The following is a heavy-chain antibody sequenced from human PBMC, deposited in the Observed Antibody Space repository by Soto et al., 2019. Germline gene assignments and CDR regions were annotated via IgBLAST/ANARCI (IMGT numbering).Heavy chain of an antibody. Sequence: SGPTLVNPTETLTLTCNISGFSLTTGRMGVSWIRQAPGKALEWLANFFSDVERSYSPSLQRRLTLSSESSGTQVILSMTDMGPVDAATYFCARVNAESSYHYYGLDAWGQGTTVTVSS. CDR2: FFSDVER. D-gene: IGHD1-1*01. V-gene: IGHV2-26*03. CDR3: ARVNAESSYHYYGLDA. J-gene: IGHJ6*02. CDR1: GFSLTTGRMG.